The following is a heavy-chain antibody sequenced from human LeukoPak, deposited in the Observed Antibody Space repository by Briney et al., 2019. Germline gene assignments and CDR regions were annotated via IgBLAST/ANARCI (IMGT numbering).Heavy chain of an antibody. D-gene: IGHD5-18*01. CDR2: IYYTGST. CDR3: ARDRRYSYGSLDH. Sequence: PSETLSLTCTVSSASFSSSYWTWIRQPPGKGLEWIGCIYYTGSTNYNPSLRSRVTISVDTSKNQFSLTLSSVTAADTAVYYCARDRRYSYGSLDHWGQGTLVTVSS. CDR1: SASFSSSY. V-gene: IGHV4-59*01. J-gene: IGHJ4*02.